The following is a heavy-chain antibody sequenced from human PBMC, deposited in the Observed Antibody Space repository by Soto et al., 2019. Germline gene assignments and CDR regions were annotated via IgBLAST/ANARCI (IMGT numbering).Heavy chain of an antibody. D-gene: IGHD3-3*01. V-gene: IGHV3-23*01. CDR1: GFTFSSYA. Sequence: EVQLLESGGGLVQPGGSLRLSCAASGFTFSSYAMSWVRQAPGKGLEWVSAISGSGGSTYYADSVKGRFTISRDNSKNTLYLQMNSLRAEDTAVYYCAKDPTIFGVVIASYNWFDPWGQGTLVTVSS. CDR3: AKDPTIFGVVIASYNWFDP. J-gene: IGHJ5*02. CDR2: ISGSGGST.